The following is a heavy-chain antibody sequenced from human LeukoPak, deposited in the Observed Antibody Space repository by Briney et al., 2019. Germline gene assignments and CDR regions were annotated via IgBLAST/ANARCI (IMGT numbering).Heavy chain of an antibody. CDR2: IYYSGST. Sequence: SETLSLTCTVSGGSISSSSYYWGWIRQPPGKGLEWIGSIYYSGSTNYNPSLKSRVTISVDTSKNQFSLKLSSVTAADTAVYYCARSRITMVRGYYYYYYYMDVWGKGTTVTVSS. J-gene: IGHJ6*03. V-gene: IGHV4-39*07. D-gene: IGHD3-10*01. CDR1: GGSISSSSYY. CDR3: ARSRITMVRGYYYYYYYMDV.